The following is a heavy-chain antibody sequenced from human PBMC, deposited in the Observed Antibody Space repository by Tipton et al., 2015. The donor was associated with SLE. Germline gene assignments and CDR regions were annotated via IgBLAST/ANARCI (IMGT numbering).Heavy chain of an antibody. D-gene: IGHD3-22*01. CDR3: ARVGYDSSGFDR. J-gene: IGHJ5*02. CDR1: GGSISRHY. V-gene: IGHV4-59*11. Sequence: LRLSCSVSGGSISRHYWSWVRQPPGKGLEWIGYIYYTGNTNYKPSLKTRVTMSLDTSKNQFSLKLNSVTAADTAIYYCARVGYDSSGFDRWGQGMLVTVSS. CDR2: IYYTGNT.